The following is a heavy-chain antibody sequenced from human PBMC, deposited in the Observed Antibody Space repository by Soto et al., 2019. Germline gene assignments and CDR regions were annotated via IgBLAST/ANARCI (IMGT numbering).Heavy chain of an antibody. Sequence: EVQLLESGGGLVQPGGSLRLSCAASGFTFSSYAMSWVRQAPGKGLEWVSAISGSGGSTYYADSVKGRFTISRDNSKNTLYLQMNSLRAEETAVYYCAKDRPFTVGMATMSDQPCWYFDLWGRVTLVTVSS. D-gene: IGHD5-12*01. V-gene: IGHV3-23*01. CDR2: ISGSGGST. CDR1: GFTFSSYA. CDR3: AKDRPFTVGMATMSDQPCWYFDL. J-gene: IGHJ2*01.